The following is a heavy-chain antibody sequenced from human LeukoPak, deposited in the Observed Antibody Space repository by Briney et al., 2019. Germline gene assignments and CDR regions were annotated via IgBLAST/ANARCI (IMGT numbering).Heavy chain of an antibody. Sequence: SETLSLTCAVYGGSFSGYHWTWIRQSPGKGLGWIGDINPSGSTYYNPSLKSRLTISVDTSKNQFSLKLRSVTAADTAVYYCARGRHDITMIVVVMTSVSYYLDVWGKGTTVTVS. D-gene: IGHD3-22*01. V-gene: IGHV4-34*01. CDR2: INPSGST. CDR1: GGSFSGYH. CDR3: ARGRHDITMIVVVMTSVSYYLDV. J-gene: IGHJ6*03.